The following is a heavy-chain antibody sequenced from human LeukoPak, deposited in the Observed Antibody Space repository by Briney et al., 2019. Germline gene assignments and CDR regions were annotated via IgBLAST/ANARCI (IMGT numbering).Heavy chain of an antibody. Sequence: GGSLRLSCAASGFTLSDYGMHWVRQAPGKGLEWVAFIRYDGSDKYYADSVRGRFTISRDNSKNTPYLQMNSLRVEDTAVYYCAKDRLVPGSVLDYWGQGTLVTVSS. CDR2: IRYDGSDK. D-gene: IGHD6-19*01. CDR3: AKDRLVPGSVLDY. V-gene: IGHV3-30*02. CDR1: GFTLSDYG. J-gene: IGHJ4*02.